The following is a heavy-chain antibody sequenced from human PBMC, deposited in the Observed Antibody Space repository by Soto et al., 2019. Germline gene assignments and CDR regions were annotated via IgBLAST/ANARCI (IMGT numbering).Heavy chain of an antibody. Sequence: QVQLVQSGAEVKKPGASVKVSCKASGYAFSNYYMHWVRQAPVHGLEWMGRINPSGGTTTYTQKFQARVTMTRDTATSTVFMELSSLRSDDTAVYYCARAGVATDYYCGMDVWGQGTTVTVSS. D-gene: IGHD2-21*01. J-gene: IGHJ6*02. V-gene: IGHV1-46*01. CDR1: GYAFSNYY. CDR2: INPSGGTT. CDR3: ARAGVATDYYCGMDV.